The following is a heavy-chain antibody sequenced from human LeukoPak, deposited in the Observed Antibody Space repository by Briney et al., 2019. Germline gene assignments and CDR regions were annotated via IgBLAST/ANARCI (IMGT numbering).Heavy chain of an antibody. CDR1: GFTFSSYA. D-gene: IGHD6-13*01. CDR3: AKGSGIAAAGRGDFDY. J-gene: IGHJ4*02. Sequence: GESLRLSCAASGFTFSSYAMSWVRQAPGKGLEWVSAISGSGGSTYYADSVKGRFTISRDNSKNTLYLQMNSLRAEDTAVYYCAKGSGIAAAGRGDFDYWGQGTLVTVSS. V-gene: IGHV3-23*01. CDR2: ISGSGGST.